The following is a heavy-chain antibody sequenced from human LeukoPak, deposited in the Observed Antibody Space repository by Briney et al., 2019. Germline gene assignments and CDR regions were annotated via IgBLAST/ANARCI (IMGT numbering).Heavy chain of an antibody. CDR1: GFTLTTYA. CDR3: AKDRAYPNDVFDV. Sequence: GGSLRLSCAVSGFTLTTYAMSWVRQAPGKGLEWVSAISGSGGVTWYADSVRGRFSISRGTSKNTLFLQMNSLRADDTALYYCAKDRAYPNDVFDVWGQGTMVTVS. CDR2: ISGSGGVT. J-gene: IGHJ3*01. D-gene: IGHD2-21*01. V-gene: IGHV3-23*01.